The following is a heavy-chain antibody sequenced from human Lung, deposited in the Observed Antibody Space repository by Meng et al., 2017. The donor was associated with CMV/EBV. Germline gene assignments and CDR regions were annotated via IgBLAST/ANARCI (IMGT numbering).Heavy chain of an antibody. Sequence: SXTXSLXCAVSGGSISTSDWWSWVRQPPGKRLEWIGEVYHTGSTNYNPSLKSRVIISVDMSKNQFSLNLSSVTAADTAVYYCARDSPGGYEGYWAQGTLVTVSS. CDR1: GGSISTSDW. J-gene: IGHJ4*02. CDR2: VYHTGST. CDR3: ARDSPGGYEGY. D-gene: IGHD2-15*01. V-gene: IGHV4-4*02.